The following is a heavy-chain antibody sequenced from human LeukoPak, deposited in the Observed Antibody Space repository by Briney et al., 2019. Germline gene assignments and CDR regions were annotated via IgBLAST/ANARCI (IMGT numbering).Heavy chain of an antibody. CDR1: GYTFTGYY. CDR2: INPNSGGT. J-gene: IGHJ4*02. D-gene: IGHD3-22*01. CDR3: ARGSAAGLNYYDSSGYHSAY. Sequence: ASVKVSCKASGYTFTGYYMHWVRQAPGQGLEWMGWINPNSGGTNYAQKSQGRVTMTRDTSISTAYMELSRLRSEDTAVYYCARGSAAGLNYYDSSGYHSAYWGQGTLVTVSS. V-gene: IGHV1-2*02.